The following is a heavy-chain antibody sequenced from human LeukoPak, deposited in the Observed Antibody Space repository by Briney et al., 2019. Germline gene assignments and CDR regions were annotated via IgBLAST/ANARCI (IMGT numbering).Heavy chain of an antibody. CDR3: ARGSKTAGTIYSFDY. CDR1: GFTFSSYG. Sequence: GGSLRLSCAASGFTFSSYGMSWVRQAPGKGLEWVSGISVSVDSTYYADSVRGRFTIPRDNSNNTVYLQMNSLRAEDTAVYYCARGSKTAGTIYSFDYWGQGTLVTVSS. CDR2: ISVSVDST. D-gene: IGHD6-13*01. V-gene: IGHV3-23*01. J-gene: IGHJ4*02.